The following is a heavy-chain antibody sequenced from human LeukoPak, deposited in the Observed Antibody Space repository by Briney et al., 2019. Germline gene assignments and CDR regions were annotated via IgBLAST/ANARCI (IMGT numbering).Heavy chain of an antibody. Sequence: PSETLSLTCTVSGGSISSYYWSWIRQPAGKGLEWIGRIYTSGSTNYNPSLKSRVTMSVDTSKNQFSLKLSSVTAADTAVYYCARDHMSYSSSWPEDWFDPWGQETLVTVSS. CDR3: ARDHMSYSSSWPEDWFDP. D-gene: IGHD6-13*01. J-gene: IGHJ5*02. CDR2: IYTSGST. V-gene: IGHV4-4*07. CDR1: GGSISSYY.